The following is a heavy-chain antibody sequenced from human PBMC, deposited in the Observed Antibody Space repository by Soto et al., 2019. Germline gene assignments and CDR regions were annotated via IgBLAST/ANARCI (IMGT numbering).Heavy chain of an antibody. CDR3: TTDGISTLALWDPYDYYGLDV. V-gene: IGHV3-15*07. Sequence: PGGSLRLSCAASGFTFSNAWMNWVRQAPGKGLEWVGRFKRKTDGGTPDYAAPVKGRFTISRDDSKNTLYLQMNSLKTEDTAVYYCTTDGISTLALWDPYDYYGLDVWGQGTTVTVSS. J-gene: IGHJ6*02. CDR2: FKRKTDGGTP. CDR1: GFTFSNAW. D-gene: IGHD2-2*01.